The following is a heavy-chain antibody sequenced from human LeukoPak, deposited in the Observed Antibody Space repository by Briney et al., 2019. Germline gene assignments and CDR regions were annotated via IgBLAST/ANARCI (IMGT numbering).Heavy chain of an antibody. CDR1: GFTFSDYY. J-gene: IGHJ3*02. V-gene: IGHV3-11*01. Sequence: GGSLRLSCAASGFTFSDYYMSWIRQAPGKGLEWVSYISSSGSTTYYADSVKGRFTISRDNAKNSLYLQMNSLRAEDTALYYCAKALGGSPSDAFDIWGQGTMVTVSS. CDR2: ISSSGSTT. CDR3: AKALGGSPSDAFDI. D-gene: IGHD1-1*01.